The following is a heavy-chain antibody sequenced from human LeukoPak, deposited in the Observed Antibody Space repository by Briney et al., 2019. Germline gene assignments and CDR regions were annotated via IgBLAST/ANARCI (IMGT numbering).Heavy chain of an antibody. CDR2: VTGSGGTT. D-gene: IGHD3-16*02. V-gene: IGHV3-23*01. CDR1: GFTFSSHA. CDR3: AKDLSPESNRLSPFDH. Sequence: GGSLRLSCAASGFTFSSHAMSWVRQAPGKGLEWVSTVTGSGGTTKYADSVKGRFTISRDNSKNTLDLQMNSLRAEDTAIFYCAKDLSPESNRLSPFDHWGQGTLVTVSS. J-gene: IGHJ4*02.